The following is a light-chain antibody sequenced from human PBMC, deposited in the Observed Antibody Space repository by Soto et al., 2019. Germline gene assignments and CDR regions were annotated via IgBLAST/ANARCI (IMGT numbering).Light chain of an antibody. CDR1: QSVSSSY. V-gene: IGKV3D-20*02. J-gene: IGKJ2*01. CDR3: QQRGNWPGT. CDR2: DAS. Sequence: EIVLTQSPGTLSLSPGERATLSCRASQSVSSSYLAWYQQKPGQAPRLLIYDASNRATGIPARFSGSGSGTDFTLTISSLEPEDFAVYYCQQRGNWPGTFGQGTKVDI.